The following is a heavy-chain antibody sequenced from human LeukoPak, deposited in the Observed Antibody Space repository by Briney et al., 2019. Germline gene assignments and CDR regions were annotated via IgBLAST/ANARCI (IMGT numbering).Heavy chain of an antibody. D-gene: IGHD3-16*01. Sequence: SETLSLTCSVSGGSISSSSHSWGWLRQPPGKGLEWIGSIYHSGSTYYNPSLKSRLTIPLDTSKKQFSLRLTSVTAADTAMYFCARASTQIMITLGDIVPDYFDSWGQGILVTVSS. J-gene: IGHJ4*02. CDR3: ARASTQIMITLGDIVPDYFDS. CDR1: GGSISSSSHS. CDR2: IYHSGST. V-gene: IGHV4-39*01.